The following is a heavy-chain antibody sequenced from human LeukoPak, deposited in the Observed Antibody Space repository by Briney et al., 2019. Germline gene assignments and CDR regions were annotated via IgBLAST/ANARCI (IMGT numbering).Heavy chain of an antibody. J-gene: IGHJ4*02. CDR1: GFTFSSYA. V-gene: IGHV3-23*01. CDR2: ISGSGGST. CDR3: VKARYCSGGSCYFDY. Sequence: GGSLRLSCAASGFTFSSYAMTWVRQAPGKGLEWVSAISGSGGSTYYADSVKGRFTISRDNSKNTLYLQMNSLRAGDTAIYYCVKARYCSGGSCYFDYWGQGTLVTVSS. D-gene: IGHD2-15*01.